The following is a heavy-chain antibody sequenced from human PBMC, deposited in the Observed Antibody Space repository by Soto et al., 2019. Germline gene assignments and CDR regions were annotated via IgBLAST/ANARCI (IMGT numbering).Heavy chain of an antibody. V-gene: IGHV3-30-3*01. Sequence: GGSLRLSCAASGFTFINYAMHWVRQAPGKGLEWVAVISYDGSNKYYADSVKGRFTISRDNSKNTMYLQMNSLGAEDTAVYHCARDQVKGTMTILWGQGTLVTVSS. J-gene: IGHJ4*02. D-gene: IGHD4-17*01. CDR1: GFTFINYA. CDR2: ISYDGSNK. CDR3: ARDQVKGTMTIL.